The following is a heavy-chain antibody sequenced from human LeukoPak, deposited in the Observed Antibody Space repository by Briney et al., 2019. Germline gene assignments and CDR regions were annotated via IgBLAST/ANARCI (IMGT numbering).Heavy chain of an antibody. Sequence: ASVKVSCKASGYTXTSYYIHWVRQAPGQGLEWMGIINPAGGSTTYAQKFQGSRLTLTRDTSTSTVYMELSSLRSEDTAVYYCARGRGVHDSHTYDYFDYWGQGSLVTVSS. CDR1: GYTXTSYY. J-gene: IGHJ4*02. D-gene: IGHD3-22*01. V-gene: IGHV1-46*01. CDR3: ARGRGVHDSHTYDYFDY. CDR2: INPAGGST.